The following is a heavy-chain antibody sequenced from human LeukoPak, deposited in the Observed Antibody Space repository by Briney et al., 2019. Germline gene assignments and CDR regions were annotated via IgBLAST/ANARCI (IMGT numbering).Heavy chain of an antibody. Sequence: PPETLSLTCTVSGASISSYYWTWIRQPPGKGLDWIGYVYYSGSTNYNPSLKSRVTISVDTSKNQFSLKLSSATAADTAVYYCATRYYDILTGYYYFDYWGQGTLVTVSS. D-gene: IGHD3-9*01. CDR2: VYYSGST. CDR3: ATRYYDILTGYYYFDY. CDR1: GASISSYY. V-gene: IGHV4-59*08. J-gene: IGHJ4*02.